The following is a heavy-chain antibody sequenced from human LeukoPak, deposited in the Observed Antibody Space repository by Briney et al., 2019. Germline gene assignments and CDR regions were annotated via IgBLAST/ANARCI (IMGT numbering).Heavy chain of an antibody. D-gene: IGHD2-8*01. V-gene: IGHV1-2*02. J-gene: IGHJ4*02. CDR1: GYTFTGYY. CDR2: IDPNSGGI. CDR3: ARVRYCTNGVCPYYFDY. Sequence: ASVKASCKATGYTFTGYYFHWVRQAPGQGLEWMGWIDPNSGGIKYAQRFQGRVTMTTDTSISTAYMELSRLTSDDTAVYYCARVRYCTNGVCPYYFDYWGQGTLVTVSS.